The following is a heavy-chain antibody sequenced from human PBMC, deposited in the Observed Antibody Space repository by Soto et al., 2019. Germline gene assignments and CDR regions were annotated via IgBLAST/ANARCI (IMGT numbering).Heavy chain of an antibody. V-gene: IGHV3-23*01. CDR1: GFAFRSYT. Sequence: GGSLRLSCVGSGFAFRSYTMSWVRQAPGKGLEWVSGISDSGTSASYADSVKGRFTISRDNSKNTLYLDLKGLRAEDTAMYYCAKDADVLRNFDWSYYFDAWGQGAPVTVSS. J-gene: IGHJ5*02. CDR2: ISDSGTSA. D-gene: IGHD3-9*01. CDR3: AKDADVLRNFDWSYYFDA.